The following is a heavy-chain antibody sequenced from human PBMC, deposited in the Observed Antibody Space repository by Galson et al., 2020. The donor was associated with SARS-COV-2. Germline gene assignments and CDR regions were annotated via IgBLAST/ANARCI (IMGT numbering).Heavy chain of an antibody. D-gene: IGHD3-10*01. J-gene: IGHJ4*02. CDR3: AKGPWERYYFGSGSVYFDY. CDR1: GFTFSYYA. CDR2: ISDSGGTT. Sequence: GGSLRLSCAASGFTFSYYAMSWVRQAPGKGLEWVSAISDSGGTTYYADSVEGRFTISRDNSKNTLDLQMNSLRAEDTAIYYCAKGPWERYYFGSGSVYFDYWGQGTRVTVSS. V-gene: IGHV3-23*01.